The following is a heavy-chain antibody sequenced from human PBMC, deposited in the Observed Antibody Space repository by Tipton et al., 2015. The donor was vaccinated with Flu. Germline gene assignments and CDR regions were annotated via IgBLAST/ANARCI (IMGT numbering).Heavy chain of an antibody. V-gene: IGHV4-61*02. J-gene: IGHJ4*02. CDR2: IYTSGST. Sequence: TLSLTCTVSGGSISSGSYYWSWIRQPAGKGLEWIGRIYTSGSTNYNPSLKSRVTISVDTSKNQFSLKLSSVTAADTAVYYCARQYSSGSYYFAYWGQGTLVTVSS. CDR1: GGSISSGSYY. D-gene: IGHD6-19*01. CDR3: ARQYSSGSYYFAY.